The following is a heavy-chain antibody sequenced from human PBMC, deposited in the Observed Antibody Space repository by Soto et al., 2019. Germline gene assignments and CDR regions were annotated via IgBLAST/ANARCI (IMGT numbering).Heavy chain of an antibody. D-gene: IGHD6-13*01. CDR1: GGSISSYY. CDR2: IYYSGST. V-gene: IGHV4-59*01. CDR3: ASSPGYSSSFDY. J-gene: IGHJ4*02. Sequence: KPSETLSLTCTVSGGSISSYYWSWIRQPPGKGLEWIGYIYYSGSTNYNPSLKSRVTISVDTSKNQFSLKLSSVTAADTAVYYCASSPGYSSSFDYWGQGTLVTVSS.